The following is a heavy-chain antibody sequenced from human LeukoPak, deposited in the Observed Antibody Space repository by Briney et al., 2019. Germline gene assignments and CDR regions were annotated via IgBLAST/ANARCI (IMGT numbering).Heavy chain of an antibody. J-gene: IGHJ6*03. Sequence: ASVKVSCKASGYTFTGYYMHWVRQAPGQGLEWMGWINPNSGGTNYAQKFQGRVTMTRDTSISTAYMELSRLRSDDTAVYYCARGPEVVVAATYYYYYYHMDVWGKGTTVTVSS. V-gene: IGHV1-2*02. CDR1: GYTFTGYY. D-gene: IGHD2-15*01. CDR2: INPNSGGT. CDR3: ARGPEVVVAATYYYYYYHMDV.